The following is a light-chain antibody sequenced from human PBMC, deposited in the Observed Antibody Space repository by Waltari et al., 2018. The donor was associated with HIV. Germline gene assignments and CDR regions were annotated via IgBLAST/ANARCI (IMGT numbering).Light chain of an antibody. J-gene: IGKJ5*01. Sequence: DLQMSQAPSSLSASVGDRVTIPCRASRDISNDLAWYQQKSGEVPKLLIYGASTLRSGVSSRFRGSGSGTEFTLTINGLQPEDVASYYCQNYDSAPVAFGQGTRLEI. V-gene: IGKV1-27*01. CDR2: GAS. CDR3: QNYDSAPVA. CDR1: RDISND.